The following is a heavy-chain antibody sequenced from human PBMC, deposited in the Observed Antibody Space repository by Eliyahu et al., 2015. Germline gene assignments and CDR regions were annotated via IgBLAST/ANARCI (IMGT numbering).Heavy chain of an antibody. CDR2: INTDGTTT. D-gene: IGHD3-3*01. CDR3: AREPPGIWKYYFDS. Sequence: EAQLVESGGGLVQPGGSLRVSCAASGFTXSSYWMHWVRQVPGKGLXWVSRINTDGTTTTYADSVKGRFTFSRDNAKNTLYLQMNSLRAEDTAVYYCAREPPGIWKYYFDSWGQGTLVTVSS. J-gene: IGHJ4*02. CDR1: GFTXSSYW. V-gene: IGHV3-74*01.